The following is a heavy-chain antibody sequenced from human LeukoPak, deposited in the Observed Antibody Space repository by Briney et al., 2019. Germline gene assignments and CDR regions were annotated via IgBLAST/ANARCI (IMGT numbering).Heavy chain of an antibody. CDR1: GYTFTSYD. J-gene: IGHJ4*02. Sequence: ASVKVSCKASGYTFTSYDINWVRQATGQGLEWMGWMNPNSGNTGYAQKFQGRVTMTRNTSINTAYMELSSLRSEDTAVYYCARFCVDCSSTSCLYYFDYWGQGTLVTVSS. CDR3: ARFCVDCSSTSCLYYFDY. V-gene: IGHV1-8*01. CDR2: MNPNSGNT. D-gene: IGHD2-2*01.